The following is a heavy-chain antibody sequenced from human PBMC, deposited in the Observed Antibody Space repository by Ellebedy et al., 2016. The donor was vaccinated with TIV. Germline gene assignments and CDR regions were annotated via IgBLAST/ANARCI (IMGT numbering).Heavy chain of an antibody. CDR1: GGSFSVYY. D-gene: IGHD1-26*01. Sequence: SETLSLXXAVSGGSFSVYYWTWIRQPPGKGLEWIGEINHSGSTNYNPSLMSRVTISVDRSKNQFSLTLSSVTAADTAVYYCARGRGGSYSIPFDYWGQGTLVTVSS. CDR2: INHSGST. J-gene: IGHJ4*02. V-gene: IGHV4-34*01. CDR3: ARGRGGSYSIPFDY.